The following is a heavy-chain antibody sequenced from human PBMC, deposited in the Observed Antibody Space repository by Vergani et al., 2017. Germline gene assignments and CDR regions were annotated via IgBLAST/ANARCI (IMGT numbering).Heavy chain of an antibody. CDR1: GFTFSSYA. CDR3: AKVYNIVVVPAVIGWFDP. D-gene: IGHD2-2*01. V-gene: IGHV3-23*01. J-gene: IGHJ5*02. CDR2: ISGSGGST. Sequence: EVQLLESGGGLVQPGGSLRLSCAASGFTFSSYAMSWVRQAPGKGLEWVSAISGSGGSTYYADSVKGRFTISRDNSKNTLYLQMNSLRAEDTAVYYCAKVYNIVVVPAVIGWFDPWGQGTLVTVSS.